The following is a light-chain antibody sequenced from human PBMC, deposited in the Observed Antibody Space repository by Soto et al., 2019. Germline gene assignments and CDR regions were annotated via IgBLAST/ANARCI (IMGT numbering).Light chain of an antibody. J-gene: IGKJ2*01. Sequence: AIRMTQSPSSLSASTGDRVTITCRASQGISSYLAWYQQKPGKAPKLLIYAASTLQSGVPSRFSGSGSGTDFTLTISCRESEDFTNYYCQEYYSYPPTFGQGTKLEIK. CDR2: AAS. CDR3: QEYYSYPPT. V-gene: IGKV1-8*01. CDR1: QGISSY.